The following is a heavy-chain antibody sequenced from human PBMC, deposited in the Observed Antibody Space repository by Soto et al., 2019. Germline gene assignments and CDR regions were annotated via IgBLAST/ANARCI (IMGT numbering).Heavy chain of an antibody. CDR3: ARRLGYCSGGSCYPPHYYYYYYMDV. Sequence: SQTLSLTCAISGDRVSSNSAAWNWIRQSPSRGLEWLGRTYYRSKWYNDYAVSVKSRITINPDTSTSTAYMELRSLRSDDTAVYYCARRLGYCSGGSCYPPHYYYYYYMDVWGKGTTVTVSS. CDR2: TYYRSKWYN. V-gene: IGHV6-1*01. J-gene: IGHJ6*03. D-gene: IGHD2-15*01. CDR1: GDRVSSNSAA.